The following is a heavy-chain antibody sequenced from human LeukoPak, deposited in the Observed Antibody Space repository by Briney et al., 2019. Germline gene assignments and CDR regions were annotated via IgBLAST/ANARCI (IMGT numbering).Heavy chain of an antibody. J-gene: IGHJ4*02. D-gene: IGHD6-19*01. Sequence: GGSLRLSCAASGFTFSSHDMHWVRQPTGKGLEWVSVIGTAGNTYYTDSVKGRFTISRENAKNSLYLQMDNLRDEDTAVYYCARSKSYSSGWTDFDCWGQGTLVTVSS. CDR3: ARSKSYSSGWTDFDC. CDR2: IGTAGNT. CDR1: GFTFSSHD. V-gene: IGHV3-13*01.